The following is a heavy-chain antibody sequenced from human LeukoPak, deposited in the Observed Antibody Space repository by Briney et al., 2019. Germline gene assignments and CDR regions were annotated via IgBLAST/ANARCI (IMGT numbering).Heavy chain of an antibody. CDR2: IKSKIDGGTT. Sequence: GGSLRLSCAASGFTFSNAWMSWVRQAPGKGLEWVGRIKSKIDGGTTDYAAPVKGRFTISRDDSKNTLYLQMNSLKTGDTAVYYCTTDGGRKSRPYHFDYWGQGTLVTVSS. J-gene: IGHJ4*02. V-gene: IGHV3-15*01. CDR3: TTDGGRKSRPYHFDY. CDR1: GFTFSNAW. D-gene: IGHD3-16*01.